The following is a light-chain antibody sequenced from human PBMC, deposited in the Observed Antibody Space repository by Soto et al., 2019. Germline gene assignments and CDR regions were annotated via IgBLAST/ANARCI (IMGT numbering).Light chain of an antibody. CDR3: SSYTSSSTLV. CDR2: DVS. CDR1: SSDVGGYNY. J-gene: IGLJ2*01. V-gene: IGLV2-14*03. Sequence: QSALTQPASVSGSPGQSIAISCTGTSSDVGGYNYVSWYQQHPGKAPKLIIYDVSSRPSGVSDRFSGSKSVHTASLTISGXQAEDEADYYCSSYTSSSTLVFGGGTKLTVL.